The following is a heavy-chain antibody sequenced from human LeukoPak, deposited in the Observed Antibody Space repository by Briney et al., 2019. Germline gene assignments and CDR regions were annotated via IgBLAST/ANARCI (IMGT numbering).Heavy chain of an antibody. V-gene: IGHV3-48*03. J-gene: IGHJ4*02. CDR2: ISSSGSTM. D-gene: IGHD3-10*01. CDR1: GFTFSSYE. CDR3: AREVWFGEFYPAFDY. Sequence: PGGSLRLSCAASGFTFSSYEMNWVRQAPGKGLEWVPYISSSGSTMYYADSVKGRFTISRDNAKNSLYLQMNSLRAEDTAVYYCAREVWFGEFYPAFDYWGQGTLVTVSS.